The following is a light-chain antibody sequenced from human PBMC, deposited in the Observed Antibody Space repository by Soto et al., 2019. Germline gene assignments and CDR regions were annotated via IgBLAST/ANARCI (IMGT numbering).Light chain of an antibody. CDR1: QSISRW. Sequence: DIRMTQSPSTLSASAGDRVSITCRASQSISRWLVGYQQTPGKAPKLLIYKASSLESRAPSRFSSGCSGKEFLITITRLQHDYVAAYYCQHFNTYSRTFGQGTKVEIK. V-gene: IGKV1-5*03. J-gene: IGKJ1*01. CDR3: QHFNTYSRT. CDR2: KAS.